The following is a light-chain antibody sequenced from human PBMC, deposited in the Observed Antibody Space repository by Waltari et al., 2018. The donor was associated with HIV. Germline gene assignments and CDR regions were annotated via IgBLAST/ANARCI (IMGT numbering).Light chain of an antibody. CDR1: TGPVTNAHY. CDR3: LLSYNGARV. Sequence: QAVVTQEPSLTVSPGGTVTLTCDSSTGPVTNAHYPYWLQQRPGQAPMTLIFDTTKRPSWTPARFCGSLLGGKAALTLSGAQSEDEAEYYCLLSYNGARVFGGGTKVTVL. J-gene: IGLJ3*02. CDR2: DTT. V-gene: IGLV7-46*01.